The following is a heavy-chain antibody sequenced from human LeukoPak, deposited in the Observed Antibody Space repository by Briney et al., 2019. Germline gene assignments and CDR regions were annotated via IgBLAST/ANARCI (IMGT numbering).Heavy chain of an antibody. J-gene: IGHJ3*02. D-gene: IGHD1-26*01. V-gene: IGHV4-59*02. Sequence: PSESLSLTCTVSGGSVSSHYWSWIRQPPGKGLEWMGYTYYSGSTHYNPSLTSRVTISVDTSKNQFSLRLSSVTAADTAIYYCARGPFRGTGDGALDIWGQGTMVTVS. CDR2: TYYSGST. CDR3: ARGPFRGTGDGALDI. CDR1: GGSVSSHY.